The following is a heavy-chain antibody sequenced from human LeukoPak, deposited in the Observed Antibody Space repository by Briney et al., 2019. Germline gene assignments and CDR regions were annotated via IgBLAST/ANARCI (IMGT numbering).Heavy chain of an antibody. D-gene: IGHD6-19*01. CDR2: LSDRGSP. CDR3: ARDATSRDRSGYPSPFDF. CDR1: GDTICSSRFF. J-gene: IGHJ4*02. V-gene: IGHV4-39*02. Sequence: SETLSLTCTVSGDTICSSRFFWAWIRQPPGKGLEWIARLSDRGSPKYSPSFQSRVSIFTDTAKNQLSLNLRSVTAADTAVYYCARDATSRDRSGYPSPFDFWGQGILVTVSS.